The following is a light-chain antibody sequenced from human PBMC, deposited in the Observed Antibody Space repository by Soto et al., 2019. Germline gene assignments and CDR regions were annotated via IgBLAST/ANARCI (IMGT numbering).Light chain of an antibody. V-gene: IGKV3-15*01. CDR2: GAS. J-gene: IGKJ1*01. CDR3: QQYNNWPFPSWT. Sequence: EIVMTQSPATLSVSPGERATLSCRASQSVSSNLAWYQQKPGQAPRLLIYGASTRATGIPSRFSGSGSGTAFTLTISSLKSEDFAVYYCQQYNNWPFPSWTFGQGTKVEIK. CDR1: QSVSSN.